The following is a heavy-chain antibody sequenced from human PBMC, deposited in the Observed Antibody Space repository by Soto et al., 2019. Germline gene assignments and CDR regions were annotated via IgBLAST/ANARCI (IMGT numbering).Heavy chain of an antibody. CDR1: GFTFSSYS. CDR2: ISSSSSYI. D-gene: IGHD2-8*01. Sequence: EVQLVESGGGLVKPGGSLRLSCAASGFTFSSYSMNWVRQAPGKGLEWVSSISSSSSYIYYADSVKGRFTISRDNAKNSLYLQMNSLRAEDTAVYYCAIRLRKKFVLMGSYYFDYWGQGTLVTVSS. J-gene: IGHJ4*02. V-gene: IGHV3-21*01. CDR3: AIRLRKKFVLMGSYYFDY.